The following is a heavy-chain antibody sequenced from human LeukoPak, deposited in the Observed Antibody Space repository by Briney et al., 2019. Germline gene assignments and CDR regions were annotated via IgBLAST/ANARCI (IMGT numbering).Heavy chain of an antibody. J-gene: IGHJ5*02. CDR3: ARDASPYCSGGSCYPNWFDP. CDR1: GYTFTSYG. V-gene: IGHV1-18*01. CDR2: ISAYNGNT. Sequence: GASVKVSCKASGYTFTSYGISWVRQAPGQGLEWMGWISAYNGNTNYAQKLQGRVTITTDTSTSTAYMELRSLRSDDTAVYYCARDASPYCSGGSCYPNWFDPWGQGTLVSVSS. D-gene: IGHD2-15*01.